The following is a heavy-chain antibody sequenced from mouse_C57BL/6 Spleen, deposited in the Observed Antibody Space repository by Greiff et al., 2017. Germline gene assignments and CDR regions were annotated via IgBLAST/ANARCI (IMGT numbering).Heavy chain of an antibody. J-gene: IGHJ2*01. D-gene: IGHD2-4*01. Sequence: QVQLQQSGAELVKPGASVKISCKASGYAFSSYWMNWVKQRPGKGLEWIGQIYPGDGDTNYNGKFKGKATLTADKSSSTAYMQLSSLTSEDSAVYFCARIYYDYGGFDYWGQGTTLTVSS. CDR2: IYPGDGDT. CDR1: GYAFSSYW. V-gene: IGHV1-80*01. CDR3: ARIYYDYGGFDY.